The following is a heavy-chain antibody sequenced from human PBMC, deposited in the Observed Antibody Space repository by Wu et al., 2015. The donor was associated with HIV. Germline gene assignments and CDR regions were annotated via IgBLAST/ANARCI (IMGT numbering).Heavy chain of an antibody. Sequence: QVQLVQSGAEVKKPGSSVKVSCKASGGTFSSYAISWARQAPGQGLEWMGRIIPIFGTANYAQKFQGRVTITADESTSTAYMELSSLRSEDTAVYYCARKTCSSTSCYPDYYYYYGMDVWAKGPRSPSP. V-gene: IGHV1-69*18. CDR3: ARKTCSSTSCYPDYYYYYGMDV. D-gene: IGHD2-2*01. J-gene: IGHJ6*02. CDR2: IIPIFGTA. CDR1: GGTFSSYA.